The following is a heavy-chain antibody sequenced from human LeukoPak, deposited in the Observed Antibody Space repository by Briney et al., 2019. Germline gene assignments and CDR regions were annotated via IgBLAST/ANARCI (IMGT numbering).Heavy chain of an antibody. Sequence: GESLKISCKGSGYSFTSYWIGWVRQMPGKGLEWMGIIYPGDSDTRYSPSFQGQVTISADKSISTAYLQWSSLKASDTAMYCCARRGLYGSGSPYFDYWGQGTLVTVSS. D-gene: IGHD3-10*01. V-gene: IGHV5-51*01. CDR2: IYPGDSDT. J-gene: IGHJ4*02. CDR1: GYSFTSYW. CDR3: ARRGLYGSGSPYFDY.